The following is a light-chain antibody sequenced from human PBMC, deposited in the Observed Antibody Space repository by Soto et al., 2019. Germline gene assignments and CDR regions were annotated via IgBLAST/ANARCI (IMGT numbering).Light chain of an antibody. CDR2: DAS. J-gene: IGKJ1*01. V-gene: IGKV3-11*01. CDR3: QQRSNWPGT. CDR1: QSVSSY. Sequence: EIVSTQSPGTLSLSPGERATLSCRASQSVSSYLAWYQQKPGQAPRLLIYDASNRATGIPARFSGSGSGTDFTLTISSLEPEDFAVYYCQQRSNWPGTFGQGTKVDIK.